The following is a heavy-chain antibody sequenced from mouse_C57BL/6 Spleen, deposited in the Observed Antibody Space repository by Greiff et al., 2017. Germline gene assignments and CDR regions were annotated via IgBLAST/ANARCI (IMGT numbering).Heavy chain of an antibody. Sequence: VQLQQSGPGLVAPSQSLSITCTVSGFSITSGGVSWGRQPPGKGLEWRGVRWGDGSTNYHYAPISRLSISKDNSKSQVFLKLNSLHTDNTATYYCAKLDSNYRWYFDVWGTGTTVTVSS. CDR1: GFSITSGG. J-gene: IGHJ1*03. V-gene: IGHV2-3*01. D-gene: IGHD2-5*01. CDR3: AKLDSNYRWYFDV. CDR2: RWGDGST.